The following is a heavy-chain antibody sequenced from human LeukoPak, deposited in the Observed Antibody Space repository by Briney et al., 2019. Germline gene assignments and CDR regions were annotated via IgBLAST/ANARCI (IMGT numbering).Heavy chain of an antibody. Sequence: PGGSLRLSCAASGFTVSSNYMSWVRQAPGKGLEWVSAISGSGGSTYYADSVKGRFTISRDNSKNTLYLQMNSLRAEDTAVYYCARDTYDFWSGYYTYWGQGTLVTVSS. CDR2: ISGSGGST. CDR1: GFTVSSNY. J-gene: IGHJ4*02. D-gene: IGHD3-3*01. V-gene: IGHV3-23*01. CDR3: ARDTYDFWSGYYTY.